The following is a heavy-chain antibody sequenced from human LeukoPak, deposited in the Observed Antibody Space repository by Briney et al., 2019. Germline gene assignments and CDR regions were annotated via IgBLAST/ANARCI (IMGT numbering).Heavy chain of an antibody. CDR3: AKGIELWLTYFDH. CDR1: GFTFISNA. CDR2: ISSNGGST. D-gene: IGHD5-18*01. V-gene: IGHV3-64*04. Sequence: KAGGSLRLSCSASGFTFISNALHWVRQAPGKGLEYLSAISSNGGSTYYADSVKGRFTISRDNSKNTLSLQMNSLRAEDTAVYYCAKGIELWLTYFDHWGQGTLVTASS. J-gene: IGHJ4*02.